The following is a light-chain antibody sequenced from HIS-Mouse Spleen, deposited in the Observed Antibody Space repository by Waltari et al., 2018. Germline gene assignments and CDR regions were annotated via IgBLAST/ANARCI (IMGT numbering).Light chain of an antibody. Sequence: NFMLTQPHSVSESPGKTVTISCTGSSGSIASNSVQWYQQRPGSAPTTVIYEDNQRPPGVADRFSGSIDSSSNAASLTSSGLKTEDEADYYGQSYDSSNQVFGGGTKLTVL. CDR3: QSYDSSNQV. J-gene: IGLJ3*02. V-gene: IGLV6-57*02. CDR1: SGSIASNS. CDR2: EDN.